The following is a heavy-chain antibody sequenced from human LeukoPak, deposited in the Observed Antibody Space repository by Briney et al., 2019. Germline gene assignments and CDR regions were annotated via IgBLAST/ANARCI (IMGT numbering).Heavy chain of an antibody. Sequence: PGGSLRLSCAASGFTFSSFAMSWVRQAPGKGLEWVSTFSGSGGSTYYADSVKGRLSISRDNSKNTLYLQMNSLRAEDTAAYYCARSGLNRFDYWGQGTLVTVSS. CDR2: FSGSGGST. V-gene: IGHV3-23*01. CDR3: ARSGLNRFDY. D-gene: IGHD2-15*01. J-gene: IGHJ4*02. CDR1: GFTFSSFA.